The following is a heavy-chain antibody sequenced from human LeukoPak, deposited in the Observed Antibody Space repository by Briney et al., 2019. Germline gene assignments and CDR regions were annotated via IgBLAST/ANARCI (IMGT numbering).Heavy chain of an antibody. CDR1: GGSISSSSYY. CDR3: ARMCYYDILTGYLGGHWFDP. Sequence: SETLSLTCTVSGGSISSSSYYWGWIRQPPGKGLEWIGSIYYGGSTYYNPSLKSRVTISVDTSKNQFSLKLSSVTAADTAVYYCARMCYYDILTGYLGGHWFDPWGQGTLVTVSS. CDR2: IYYGGST. J-gene: IGHJ5*02. V-gene: IGHV4-39*07. D-gene: IGHD3-9*01.